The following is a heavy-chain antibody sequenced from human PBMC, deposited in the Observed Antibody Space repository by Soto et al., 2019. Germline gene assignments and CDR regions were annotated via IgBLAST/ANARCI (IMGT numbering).Heavy chain of an antibody. CDR3: AKTYYDFWSGYSLLYYFDY. CDR1: GFTFSSYA. Sequence: PGGSLRLSCAASGFTFSSYAMHWFRQAPGKGLEWVAVISYDGSNKYYADSVKGRFTISRDNSKNTLYLQMNSLRAEDTAVYYCAKTYYDFWSGYSLLYYFDYWGQGTLVTVSS. V-gene: IGHV3-30-3*02. CDR2: ISYDGSNK. J-gene: IGHJ4*02. D-gene: IGHD3-3*01.